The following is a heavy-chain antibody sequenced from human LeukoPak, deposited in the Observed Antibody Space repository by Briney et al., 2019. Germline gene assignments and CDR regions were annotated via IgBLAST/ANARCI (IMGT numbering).Heavy chain of an antibody. J-gene: IGHJ4*02. CDR1: GYSFTNYW. Sequence: GESLKISCKGSGYSFTNYWIGWVRQMPGKGLEWMGIIYPGDSDTRYSPSFQGQVTISADRSISTAYLQWSSLKASDTAIYYCARQPLVRDCGGDCEFDYWGQGTLVSVCS. D-gene: IGHD2-21*02. CDR3: ARQPLVRDCGGDCEFDY. V-gene: IGHV5-51*01. CDR2: IYPGDSDT.